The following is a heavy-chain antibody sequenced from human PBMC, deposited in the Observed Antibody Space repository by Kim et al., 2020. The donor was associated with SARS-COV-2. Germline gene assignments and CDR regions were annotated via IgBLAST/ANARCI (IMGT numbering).Heavy chain of an antibody. CDR2: ISSSSSYI. CDR1: GFTFSSYS. J-gene: IGHJ6*02. V-gene: IGHV3-21*01. D-gene: IGHD6-19*01. CDR3: ARKAVAGKKPPIYYGMDV. Sequence: GGSLRLSCAASGFTFSSYSMNWVRQAPGKGLEWVSSISSSSSYIYYADSVKGRFTISRDNAKNSLYLQMNSLRAEDTAVYYCARKAVAGKKPPIYYGMDVWGQGTTVTVSS.